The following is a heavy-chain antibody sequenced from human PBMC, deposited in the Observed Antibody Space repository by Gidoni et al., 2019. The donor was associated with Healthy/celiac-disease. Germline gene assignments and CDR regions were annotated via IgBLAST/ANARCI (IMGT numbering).Heavy chain of an antibody. V-gene: IGHV4-31*03. Sequence: QVQLHESGPGLVKPSQTLSLTGTVPGGSISSGGYYWSWIRQHPGKGLEWIGYIYYSGSTYYNPSLKSRVTISVDTSKNQFSLKLSSVTAADTAVYYCARGLRRGATGLWGQGTLVTVSS. CDR2: IYYSGST. CDR1: GGSISSGGYY. CDR3: ARGLRRGATGL. J-gene: IGHJ4*02. D-gene: IGHD3-16*01.